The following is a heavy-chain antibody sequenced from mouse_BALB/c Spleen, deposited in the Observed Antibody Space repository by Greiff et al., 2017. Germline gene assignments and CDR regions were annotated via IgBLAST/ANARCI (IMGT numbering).Heavy chain of an antibody. Sequence: EVMLVESGGGLVKPGGSLKLSCAASGFTFSSYAMSWVRQTPEKRLEWVASISSGGSTYYPDSVKGRFTISRDNARNILYLQMSSLRSEDTAMYYCARDYYGSSYAYFDYWGQGTTLTVSS. D-gene: IGHD1-1*01. V-gene: IGHV5-6-5*01. CDR3: ARDYYGSSYAYFDY. CDR2: ISSGGST. CDR1: GFTFSSYA. J-gene: IGHJ2*01.